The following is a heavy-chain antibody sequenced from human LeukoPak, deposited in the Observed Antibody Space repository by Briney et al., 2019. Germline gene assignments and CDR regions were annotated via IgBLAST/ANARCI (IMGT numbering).Heavy chain of an antibody. CDR2: IKQDGSEK. D-gene: IGHD6-13*01. J-gene: IGHJ4*02. V-gene: IGHV3-7*01. Sequence: PGGSLRLSCAASGFTFSSYWMSWVSQAPGKGLEWVANIKQDGSEKYYVDSVKGRFTISRDNAKNSLYLQMNSLRAEDTAVYYCARDHSSWYRRRLYYFDYWGQGTLVTVSS. CDR3: ARDHSSWYRRRLYYFDY. CDR1: GFTFSSYW.